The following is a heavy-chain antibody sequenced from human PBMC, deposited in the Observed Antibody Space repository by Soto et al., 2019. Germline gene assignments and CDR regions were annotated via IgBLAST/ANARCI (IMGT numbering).Heavy chain of an antibody. CDR3: ARWLGWDYFDY. D-gene: IGHD3-16*01. V-gene: IGHV4-61*08. CDR1: GGSISSGDYY. CDR2: IYYSGST. Sequence: PSETLSLTCTVSGGSISSGDYYWSWIRQPPGKGLEWIGYIYYSGSTNYNPSLKSRVTISVDTSKNQFSLKLSSVTAADTAVYYCARWLGWDYFDYWGQGTLVTVSS. J-gene: IGHJ4*02.